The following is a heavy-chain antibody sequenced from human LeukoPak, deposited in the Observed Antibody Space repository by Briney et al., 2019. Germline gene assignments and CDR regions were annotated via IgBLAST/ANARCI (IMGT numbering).Heavy chain of an antibody. D-gene: IGHD2-8*01. Sequence: GGSLRLSCAASGFTFSSYWMSWVRQAPGKGLEWVAFIRYDGSNKYYADSVKGRFTISRDNSKNTLYLQMNSLRAEDTAVYYCARDEYCTNGVCYGNWYFDLWGRGTLVTVSS. J-gene: IGHJ2*01. CDR1: GFTFSSYW. V-gene: IGHV3-30*02. CDR2: IRYDGSNK. CDR3: ARDEYCTNGVCYGNWYFDL.